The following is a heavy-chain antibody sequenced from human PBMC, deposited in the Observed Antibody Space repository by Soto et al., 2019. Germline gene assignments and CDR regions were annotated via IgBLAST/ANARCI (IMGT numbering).Heavy chain of an antibody. CDR2: IYYSGST. V-gene: IGHV4-39*07. Sequence: SETLSLTCTVSGGSISSSSYYWAWIRQPPGKGLEWIGSIYYSGSTYYNPSLKSRVTISVDTSKNQFSLKLSSVTAADTAVYYCARVLFGRGNWFDPWGQGTLVTVS. D-gene: IGHD3-3*01. J-gene: IGHJ5*02. CDR3: ARVLFGRGNWFDP. CDR1: GGSISSSSYY.